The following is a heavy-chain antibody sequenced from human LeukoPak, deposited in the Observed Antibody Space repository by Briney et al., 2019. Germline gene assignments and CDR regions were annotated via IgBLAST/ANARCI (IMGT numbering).Heavy chain of an antibody. D-gene: IGHD7-27*01. CDR2: IYHTGRT. Sequence: SETLSLTCTVSGYSISSGYYWGWIRQPPGKGLEWIGTIYHTGRTYYTPSLKGRVTISLDTSKNQFSLHLTSVSAADTAVYYCARWGRNWDYLDFWGQGTLVTVSS. CDR1: GYSISSGYY. CDR3: ARWGRNWDYLDF. J-gene: IGHJ4*02. V-gene: IGHV4-38-2*02.